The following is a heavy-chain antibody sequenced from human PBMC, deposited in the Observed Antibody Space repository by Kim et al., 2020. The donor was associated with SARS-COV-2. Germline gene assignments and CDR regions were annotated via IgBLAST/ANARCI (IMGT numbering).Heavy chain of an antibody. Sequence: SETLSLTCTVSGGSISSYYWSWIRQPPGKGLEWIGYIYYSGSTNYNPSLKSRVTISVDTSKNQFSLKLSSVTAADTAVDYCARVNGAVAGGGAFDLWGQGTMVTVSS. V-gene: IGHV4-59*01. CDR2: IYYSGST. J-gene: IGHJ3*01. D-gene: IGHD6-19*01. CDR3: ARVNGAVAGGGAFDL. CDR1: GGSISSYY.